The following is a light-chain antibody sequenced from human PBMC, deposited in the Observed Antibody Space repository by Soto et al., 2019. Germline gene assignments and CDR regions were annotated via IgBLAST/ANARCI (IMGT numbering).Light chain of an antibody. Sequence: EIVMTQSPATLSVSPGERATLSCRASQSVSSNLAWYQQKPGQAPRVVIYGASTRAAGIPARFSGSGSGTEFTLTISNLQSEDFAVYYCQQYKKWPRTFGQGTKVEIK. CDR2: GAS. CDR1: QSVSSN. J-gene: IGKJ1*01. CDR3: QQYKKWPRT. V-gene: IGKV3-15*01.